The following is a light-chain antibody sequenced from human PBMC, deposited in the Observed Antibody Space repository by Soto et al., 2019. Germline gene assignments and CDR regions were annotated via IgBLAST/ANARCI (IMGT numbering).Light chain of an antibody. Sequence: DIQMTQSPSTLSASVGDRVTITCRASEIITNRLAWYQQKPGKAPKVLIYDASNLESGVPSRFSGFRSGTEFTLTISSLQPDDFATYYCQHYGGMWTFGQGTK. J-gene: IGKJ1*01. CDR2: DAS. CDR1: EIITNR. CDR3: QHYGGMWT. V-gene: IGKV1-5*01.